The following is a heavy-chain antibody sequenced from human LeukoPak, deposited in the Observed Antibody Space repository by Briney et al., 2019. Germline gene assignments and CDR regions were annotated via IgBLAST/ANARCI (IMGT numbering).Heavy chain of an antibody. Sequence: GGSLRLSCAASGFTFSSFWMSWVRQAPGKGLEWVANIKNDGSEKYYVDSVKGRFNISRDNAKNSLYLQMNSLRAEDTAVYYCARELGCDSSEGRDYWGQGSLVTVSS. CDR3: ARELGCDSSEGRDY. CDR2: IKNDGSEK. V-gene: IGHV3-7*01. D-gene: IGHD2-15*01. J-gene: IGHJ4*02. CDR1: GFTFSSFW.